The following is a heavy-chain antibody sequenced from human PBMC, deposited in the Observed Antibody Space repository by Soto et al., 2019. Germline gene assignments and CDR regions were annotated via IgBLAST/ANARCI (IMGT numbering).Heavy chain of an antibody. V-gene: IGHV3-11*06. D-gene: IGHD5-12*01. J-gene: IGHJ4*02. CDR1: GFTFSDSY. Sequence: QVQLVESGGGLVKPGGSLRLSCVASGFTFSDSYMSWVRQAPGKGLEWVSYISSTSSFTDYAESVKSRFIISRDNAKNSLFLQMNSLRAEETALYCCARRDGYKYFDFWGQGTLVSVSS. CDR3: ARRDGYKYFDF. CDR2: ISSTSSFT.